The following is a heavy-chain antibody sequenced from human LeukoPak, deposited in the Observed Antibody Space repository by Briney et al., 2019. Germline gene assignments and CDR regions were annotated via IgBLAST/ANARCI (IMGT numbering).Heavy chain of an antibody. V-gene: IGHV3-7*01. J-gene: IGHJ4*02. D-gene: IGHD6-6*01. CDR1: GFTFSRHW. Sequence: GGSLRLACADYGFTFSRHWMGWVRQAPGKGLEWVANIKEDGSVKNYVDSVKGRFTISRDNAKNALYLQMNSLRAEDTAVYYCMAESSSPWEGYWGQGTLVTVSS. CDR3: MAESSSPWEGY. CDR2: IKEDGSVK.